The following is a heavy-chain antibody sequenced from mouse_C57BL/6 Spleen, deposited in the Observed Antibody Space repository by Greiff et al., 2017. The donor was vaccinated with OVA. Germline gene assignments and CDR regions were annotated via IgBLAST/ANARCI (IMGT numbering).Heavy chain of an antibody. CDR3: ARPGGYYDYYAMDY. D-gene: IGHD2-3*01. CDR2: ISSGSSTI. V-gene: IGHV5-17*01. J-gene: IGHJ4*01. Sequence: EVKLVESGGGLVKPGGSLKLSCAASGFTFSDSGMHWVRQAPEKGLEWVAYISSGSSTIYYADTVKGRFTISRDNAKNTLFLQMTSLRSEDTAMYYCARPGGYYDYYAMDYWGQGTSVTVSS. CDR1: GFTFSDSG.